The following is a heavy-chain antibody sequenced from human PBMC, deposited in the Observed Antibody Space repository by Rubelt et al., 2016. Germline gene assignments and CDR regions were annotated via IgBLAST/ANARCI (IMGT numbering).Heavy chain of an antibody. V-gene: IGHV4-61*05. Sequence: QLQLQESGPGLVKPSETLSLTCTVSGGSISSSSYYWGWIRQPPGKGLGWIGYIFYSGSTSYTPSLKPRVTISVDTSKNQFSLKWSSVTAADTAVYYCARGHASSGWYYWGQGALVTVSS. J-gene: IGHJ4*02. CDR2: IFYSGST. CDR3: ARGHASSGWYY. CDR1: GGSISSSSYY. D-gene: IGHD6-19*01.